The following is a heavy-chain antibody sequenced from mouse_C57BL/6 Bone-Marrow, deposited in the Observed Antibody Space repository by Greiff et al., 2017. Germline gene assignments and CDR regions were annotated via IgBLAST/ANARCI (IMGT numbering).Heavy chain of an antibody. CDR3: ARSGSSPYAMDY. CDR2: IYPGDGDT. V-gene: IGHV1-80*01. J-gene: IGHJ4*01. D-gene: IGHD1-1*01. Sequence: QVQLKQSGAELVKPGASVKISCKASGYAFSSYWMNWVKQRPGKGLEWIGQIYPGDGDTNYNGKFKGKATLTADKSSSTAYMQLSSLTSEDSAVYCCARSGSSPYAMDYWGQGTSVTVSS. CDR1: GYAFSSYW.